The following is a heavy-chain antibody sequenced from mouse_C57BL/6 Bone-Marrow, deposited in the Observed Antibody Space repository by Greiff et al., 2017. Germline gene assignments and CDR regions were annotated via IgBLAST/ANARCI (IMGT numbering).Heavy chain of an antibody. Sequence: VQLQQSVAELVRPGASVKLSCTASGFNIKNTYMPWVKQRPEQGLEWIGRIDPANGNTKYAPKFPGKATITADTSSNTAYLQLSSLTSEDTAIDYCARWCRYYLDYWGQGTTLTVAS. CDR2: IDPANGNT. CDR3: ARWCRYYLDY. V-gene: IGHV14-3*01. D-gene: IGHD1-1*02. J-gene: IGHJ2*01. CDR1: GFNIKNTY.